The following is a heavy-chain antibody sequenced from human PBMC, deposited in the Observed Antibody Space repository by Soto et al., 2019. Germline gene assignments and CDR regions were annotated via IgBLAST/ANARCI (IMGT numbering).Heavy chain of an antibody. Sequence: PGGALRLSCAAPGLTLSSHSMSWVRQAPGKGLEWVSAISGSGGSTYYADSVKGRFTISRDNSKNTLYLQMNSLRAEDTAVYYCAGREERRYPWGQGTLVTVSS. CDR3: AGREERRYP. CDR2: ISGSGGST. D-gene: IGHD1-1*01. CDR1: GLTLSSHS. J-gene: IGHJ5*02. V-gene: IGHV3-23*01.